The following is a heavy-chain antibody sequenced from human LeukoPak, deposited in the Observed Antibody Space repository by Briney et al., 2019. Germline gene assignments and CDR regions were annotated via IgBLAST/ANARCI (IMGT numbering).Heavy chain of an antibody. J-gene: IGHJ4*02. CDR2: IKEDGSDI. D-gene: IGHD2-15*01. V-gene: IGHV3-7*05. Sequence: GGSLRLSCAASGFTFTTYSMTWVRQAPGRGREWVARIKEDGSDIHYVDSVKGRFTISRDNAKNSLYLQMNSPRAEDTAVYYCAREWWYLDYWGQGTLVTVSS. CDR1: GFTFTTYS. CDR3: AREWWYLDY.